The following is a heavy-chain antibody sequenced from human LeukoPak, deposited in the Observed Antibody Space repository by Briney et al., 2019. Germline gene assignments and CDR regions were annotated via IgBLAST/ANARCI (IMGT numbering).Heavy chain of an antibody. CDR2: IRYDGSNK. V-gene: IGHV3-30*02. J-gene: IGHJ4*02. D-gene: IGHD5-18*01. Sequence: GGSLRLSCAASGFTFSNYGMHWVRQAPGKGLEWVAFIRYDGSNKYYADSVKGRFTISRDNSKNTLYLQMNSLRAEDTVVYYCAKLIQLQGDNFDYWGQGTLVTVSS. CDR3: AKLIQLQGDNFDY. CDR1: GFTFSNYG.